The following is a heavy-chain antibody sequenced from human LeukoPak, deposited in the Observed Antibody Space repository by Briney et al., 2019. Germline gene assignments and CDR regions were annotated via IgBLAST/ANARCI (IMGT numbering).Heavy chain of an antibody. CDR3: ARGDVWFDP. V-gene: IGHV3-7*05. CDR2: IKQDGSEK. Sequence: GGSLRLSCAASGFTFSNYGMTWVRQAPGKGLEWVANIKQDGSEKYYVDSVEGRFTISRDKAKNSLYLQMNSLRAEDMAVYYCARGDVWFDPWGQGTLVTVSS. CDR1: GFTFSNYG. J-gene: IGHJ5*02.